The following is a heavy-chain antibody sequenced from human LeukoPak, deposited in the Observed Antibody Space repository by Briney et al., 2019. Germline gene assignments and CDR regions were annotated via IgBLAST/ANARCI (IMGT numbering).Heavy chain of an antibody. V-gene: IGHV3-21*01. CDR2: ISSSSSYI. CDR1: GFTFSSYS. Sequence: GGSLRLSCAASGFTFSSYSMSWVRHAPGKGLEWVSSISSSSSYIYYADSVKGRFTISRDNDNNSLYLQMNSLRAEDTAVYYCARGGLTATDPFDYWGQGTLVTVSS. CDR3: ARGGLTATDPFDY. D-gene: IGHD4-17*01. J-gene: IGHJ4*02.